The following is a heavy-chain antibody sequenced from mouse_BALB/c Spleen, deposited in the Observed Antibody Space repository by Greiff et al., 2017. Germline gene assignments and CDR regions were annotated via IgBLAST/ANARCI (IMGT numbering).Heavy chain of an antibody. CDR1: GFNIKDTY. D-gene: IGHD3-1*01. CDR2: IDPANGTT. CDR3: ASSDEDYYAMDY. V-gene: IGHV14-3*02. J-gene: IGHJ4*01. Sequence: EVKLQQSGAELVKPGASVKLSCTASGFNIKDTYMHWVKQRPEQGLEWIGRIDPANGTTKYDPKFQGKATITADTSSNTAYLQLSSLTSEDTAVYYCASSDEDYYAMDYWGQGTSVTVSS.